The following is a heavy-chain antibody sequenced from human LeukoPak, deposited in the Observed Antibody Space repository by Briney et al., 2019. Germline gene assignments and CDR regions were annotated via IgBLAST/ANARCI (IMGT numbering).Heavy chain of an antibody. CDR2: IIPIFGTA. CDR1: GGTFSSYA. Sequence: AASVKVSCKASGGTFSSYAISWVRQAPGQGLEWMGGIIPIFGTANYAQKFQGRVTITADESTSTAYMELSSLRSEDTAVYYCARAGPRYLYYFDYWGQGTLVTVSS. J-gene: IGHJ4*02. V-gene: IGHV1-69*01. CDR3: ARAGPRYLYYFDY. D-gene: IGHD1-14*01.